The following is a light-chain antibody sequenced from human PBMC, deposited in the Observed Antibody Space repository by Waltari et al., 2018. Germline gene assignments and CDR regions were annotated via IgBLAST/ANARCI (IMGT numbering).Light chain of an antibody. J-gene: IGLJ3*02. Sequence: QSVLTQPPSVSAAPGQRVTISSSGGSSNIGTNDVSWYQQFPGTAPKLLITDNNKRPFGIPDRFSGSKSGTSATLGITGLQTGDEADYYCATWDSRLSVVVFGGGTK. CDR2: DNN. CDR3: ATWDSRLSVVV. V-gene: IGLV1-51*01. CDR1: SSNIGTND.